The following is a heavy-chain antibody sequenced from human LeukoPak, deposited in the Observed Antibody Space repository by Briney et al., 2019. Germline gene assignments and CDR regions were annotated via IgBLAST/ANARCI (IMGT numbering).Heavy chain of an antibody. Sequence: GESLKISCKGSGYSFTSYWIGWVRQMPGKGLEWVGIIYPGDSDTRYSPSFQGQVTISADKSISTAYLQWSSLKASDTAMYYCARVYGSGSYYGDNWFDPWGQGTLVTVSS. CDR1: GYSFTSYW. CDR2: IYPGDSDT. V-gene: IGHV5-51*01. CDR3: ARVYGSGSYYGDNWFDP. D-gene: IGHD3-10*01. J-gene: IGHJ5*02.